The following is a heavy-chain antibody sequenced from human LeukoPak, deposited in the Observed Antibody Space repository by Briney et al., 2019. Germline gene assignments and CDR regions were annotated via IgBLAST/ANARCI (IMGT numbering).Heavy chain of an antibody. J-gene: IGHJ4*02. D-gene: IGHD1-1*01. CDR2: IYPGDSDT. Sequence: GESLKISCKGSGYSFTSYWIGWVRQMPGKGLEWMGIIYPGDSDTRYSPSFQGQVTISADKSISTAYLQWSSLKASDTAMYYCARRGKGTTGTTGPFSYWGQGTLVTVSS. CDR3: ARRGKGTTGTTGPFSY. V-gene: IGHV5-51*01. CDR1: GYSFTSYW.